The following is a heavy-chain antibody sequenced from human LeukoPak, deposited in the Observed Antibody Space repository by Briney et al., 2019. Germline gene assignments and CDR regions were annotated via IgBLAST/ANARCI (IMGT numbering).Heavy chain of an antibody. V-gene: IGHV4-4*07. Sequence: SETLSLTCTVSGGSISSYYWSWIRQSAGKGLEWIGRIYTSGSTNYNPSLKSRVTMSVDKSKNQFSLKLSSVTAAETAVYYCARETYYYGSGSRDYHMDVWGKGTTVTVSS. CDR2: IYTSGST. D-gene: IGHD3-10*01. CDR1: GGSISSYY. CDR3: ARETYYYGSGSRDYHMDV. J-gene: IGHJ6*03.